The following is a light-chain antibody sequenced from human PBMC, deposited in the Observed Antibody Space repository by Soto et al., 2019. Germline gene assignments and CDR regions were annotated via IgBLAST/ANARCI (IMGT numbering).Light chain of an antibody. V-gene: IGKV1-9*01. Sequence: DIQLTQSPSFLSASVADRVTVTCRASQGINSYLAWYQQKPGKAPKLLIYTASTLQSGVPSRFSGSGSGTEFTLTITSLQPEDFAAYYCQQLNSYPLTFGGGTKVDIK. J-gene: IGKJ4*01. CDR2: TAS. CDR3: QQLNSYPLT. CDR1: QGINSY.